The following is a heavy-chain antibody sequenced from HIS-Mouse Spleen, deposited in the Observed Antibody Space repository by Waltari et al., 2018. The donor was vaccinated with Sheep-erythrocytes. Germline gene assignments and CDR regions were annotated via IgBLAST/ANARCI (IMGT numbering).Heavy chain of an antibody. CDR3: ASGSGSYWYFDL. CDR1: GFTFSSYA. V-gene: IGHV3-30*04. Sequence: LRLSCSASGFTFSSYAIHRVRQAPGKGLEWVAAISYDGSNKYYADSVKGRFTISRDNSKNTLYLQMNSLRAEDTAVYYCASGSGSYWYFDLWGRGTLVTVSS. D-gene: IGHD3-10*01. J-gene: IGHJ2*01. CDR2: ISYDGSNK.